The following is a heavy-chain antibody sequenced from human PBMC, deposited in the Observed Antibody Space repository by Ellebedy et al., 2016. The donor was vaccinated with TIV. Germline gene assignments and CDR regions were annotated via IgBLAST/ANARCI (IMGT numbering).Heavy chain of an antibody. Sequence: AASVKVSCKTSGYTFTGYYMHWVRQAPGQGLEWMGWINPNNSDTKYAQKFQGRITLTRDTSISTAYMELTRLTSDDTAIYFCTRVNTAWYNDYWGQGTLVTVSS. CDR1: GYTFTGYY. CDR2: INPNNSDT. V-gene: IGHV1-2*02. D-gene: IGHD1-1*01. J-gene: IGHJ4*02. CDR3: TRVNTAWYNDY.